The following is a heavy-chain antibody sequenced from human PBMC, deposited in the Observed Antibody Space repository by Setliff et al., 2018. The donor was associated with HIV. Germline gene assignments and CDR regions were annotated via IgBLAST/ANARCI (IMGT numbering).Heavy chain of an antibody. CDR1: GYSISDGYY. D-gene: IGHD6-19*01. CDR3: ASAEPPIYSSGWRGVGYFDY. CDR2: VYTRGNT. J-gene: IGHJ4*02. Sequence: SETLSLTCAVSGYSISDGYYWGWIRLPPGKGLEWIGNVYTRGNTYYNPSLKRRVTMSIDASKNRFSLKLSPVTAADTAVYYCASAEPPIYSSGWRGVGYFDYWGQGTLVTVSS. V-gene: IGHV4-38-2*01.